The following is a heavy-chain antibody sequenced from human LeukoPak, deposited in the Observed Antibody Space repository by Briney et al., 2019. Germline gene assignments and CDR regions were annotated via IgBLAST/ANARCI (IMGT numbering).Heavy chain of an antibody. Sequence: ASVKVSCKASGYTFTSYGISWVRQAPGQGLEWMGWISAYNGNTNYAQKLQGRVTMTTDTSTSTAYMELRCLRSDDTAVYYCARPKFPLTYYDFWSGDNWFDPWGQGTLVTVSS. CDR2: ISAYNGNT. CDR1: GYTFTSYG. D-gene: IGHD3-3*01. CDR3: ARPKFPLTYYDFWSGDNWFDP. J-gene: IGHJ5*02. V-gene: IGHV1-18*01.